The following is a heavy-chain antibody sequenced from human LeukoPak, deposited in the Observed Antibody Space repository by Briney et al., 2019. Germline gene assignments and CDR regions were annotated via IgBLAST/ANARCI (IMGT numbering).Heavy chain of an antibody. CDR1: GGSISSSSYY. D-gene: IGHD4-23*01. Sequence: SETLSLTCTVSGGSISSSSYYWGWIRQPPGKGLEWIGSIYYSGSTYYNPSLKSRVTISVDTSKHQFSLKLSSVTAADTAVYYCARDHGGNFNIWGQGTMVTVSS. CDR3: ARDHGGNFNI. V-gene: IGHV4-39*07. CDR2: IYYSGST. J-gene: IGHJ3*02.